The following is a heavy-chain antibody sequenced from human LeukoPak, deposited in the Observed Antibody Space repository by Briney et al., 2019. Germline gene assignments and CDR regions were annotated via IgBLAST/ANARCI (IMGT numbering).Heavy chain of an antibody. CDR2: IYPGDSDT. D-gene: IGHD1-26*01. J-gene: IGHJ4*02. Sequence: GESLKISCMGSGYKFTTYWIAWVRQMPGKGLEWMGIIYPGDSDTSYSPSFQGQVTMSVDRSSSTAYLQWSSLKASDTGTYYCTRMGAEKWEQNDYWGQGTLITVSS. CDR3: TRMGAEKWEQNDY. CDR1: GYKFTTYW. V-gene: IGHV5-51*01.